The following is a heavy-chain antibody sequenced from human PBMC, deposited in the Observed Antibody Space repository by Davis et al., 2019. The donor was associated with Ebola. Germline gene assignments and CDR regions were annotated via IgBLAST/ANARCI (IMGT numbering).Heavy chain of an antibody. CDR1: GFTFSSYA. J-gene: IGHJ4*02. V-gene: IGHV3-30-3*01. D-gene: IGHD3-10*01. CDR2: ISYDGSNK. Sequence: GESLKISCAASGFTFSSYAMHWVRQAPGKGLEWVAVISYDGSNKYYADSVKGRFTISRDNSKNTLYLQMNSLRAEDTAVYYCAKDWLRGSAYYFDYWGQGTLVTVSS. CDR3: AKDWLRGSAYYFDY.